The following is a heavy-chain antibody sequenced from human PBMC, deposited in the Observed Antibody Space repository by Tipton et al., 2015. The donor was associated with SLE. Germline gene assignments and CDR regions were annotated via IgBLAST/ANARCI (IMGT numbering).Heavy chain of an antibody. CDR2: IYTSGST. V-gene: IGHV4-61*02. Sequence: TLSLTCTVSGGSISSGSYYWSWIRQPAGKGLEWIGRIYTSGSTNYNPSLKSRVTISVDTSKNQFSLKLSSVTAADTAVYYCARHPSGYYYFDHWGQGTLVTVSS. D-gene: IGHD3-22*01. J-gene: IGHJ4*02. CDR3: ARHPSGYYYFDH. CDR1: GGSISSGSYY.